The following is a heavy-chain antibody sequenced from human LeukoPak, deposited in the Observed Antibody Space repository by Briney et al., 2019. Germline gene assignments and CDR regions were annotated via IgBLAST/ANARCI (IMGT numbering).Heavy chain of an antibody. CDR2: IFPRNSET. D-gene: IGHD4-17*01. CDR3: ARPEYGASDY. CDR1: GYSFTNYW. J-gene: IGHJ4*02. V-gene: IGHV5-51*01. Sequence: GESLKISCKGSGYSFTNYWIGWVRQMPGKGLEWMGIIFPRNSETKYSPPFEGQVIISVDKSITTAYLQWNSLKASDTAMYFCARPEYGASDYWGQGTLVTVSS.